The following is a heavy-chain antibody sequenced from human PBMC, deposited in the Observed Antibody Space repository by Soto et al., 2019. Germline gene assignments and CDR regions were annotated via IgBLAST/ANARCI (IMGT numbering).Heavy chain of an antibody. CDR2: IYYSGST. V-gene: IGHV4-59*08. CDR3: ARLTIAGAGALFDY. Sequence: SETLSLTCTVSGGSISSYYWSWIRQPPGKGLEWIGYIYYSGSTNYDPSLKSRVTISVDTSKNQFSLKLSSVTAADTAVYYCARLTIAGAGALFDYWGQGTLVTVSS. CDR1: GGSISSYY. D-gene: IGHD3-3*01. J-gene: IGHJ4*02.